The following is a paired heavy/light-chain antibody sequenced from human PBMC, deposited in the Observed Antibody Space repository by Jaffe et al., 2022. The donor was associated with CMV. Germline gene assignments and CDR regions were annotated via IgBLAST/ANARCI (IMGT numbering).Heavy chain of an antibody. D-gene: IGHD1-26*01. J-gene: IGHJ6*02. CDR3: ARITWDGLDV. Sequence: QLQLQESGPGLVKPSETLSLTCKVSGGSITSNDHFWGWIRQPPGKGLECIGSLYHSGSAYYNPSLKSRVVLSLDTSRDQFSLKLNSVTAADTAVYFCARITWDGLDVWGQGTTVTVSS. CDR2: LYHSGSA. V-gene: IGHV4-39*01. CDR1: GGSITSNDHF.
Light chain of an antibody. J-gene: IGKJ3*01. CDR2: GAS. CDR3: QQYNNWPLFT. V-gene: IGKV3-15*01. Sequence: EIVMTQSPDTLSVSPGERATLSCRASQSVNSNLAWYQQKPGQAPRLLIYGASTRATGVPARFSASGSGTEFTLTISSLQSEDFAVYSCQQYNNWPLFTFGPGTKVNI. CDR1: QSVNSN.